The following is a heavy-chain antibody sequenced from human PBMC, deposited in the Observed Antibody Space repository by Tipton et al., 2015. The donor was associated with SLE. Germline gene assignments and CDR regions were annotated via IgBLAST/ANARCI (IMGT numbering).Heavy chain of an antibody. D-gene: IGHD4-17*01. Sequence: QLVQSGPEVKKPGASVKVSCKASGYTFTGYYIHWVRQAPGQGLEWMGRINPNSGGTNYVQKFQGRVTMTRDTSISTAYMELSSLRSDDTAVYYCARDFNYGDFFDYWGQGALVTVSS. CDR3: ARDFNYGDFFDY. V-gene: IGHV1-2*06. CDR2: INPNSGGT. CDR1: GYTFTGYY. J-gene: IGHJ4*02.